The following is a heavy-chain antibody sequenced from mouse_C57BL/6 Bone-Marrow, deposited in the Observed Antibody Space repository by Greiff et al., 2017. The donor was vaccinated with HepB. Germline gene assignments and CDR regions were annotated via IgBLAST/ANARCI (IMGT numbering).Heavy chain of an antibody. V-gene: IGHV1-74*01. CDR2: IHPSDSDT. J-gene: IGHJ1*03. Sequence: VQLQQPGAELVKPGASVKVSCKASGYTFTSYWMHWVKQRPGQGLEWIGRIHPSDSDTNYNQKFKGKATLTVGKSSSTAYMQLSSLTSEDSAVYYCAIEFYGSSSYWYFDVWGTGTTVTVSS. CDR3: AIEFYGSSSYWYFDV. D-gene: IGHD1-1*01. CDR1: GYTFTSYW.